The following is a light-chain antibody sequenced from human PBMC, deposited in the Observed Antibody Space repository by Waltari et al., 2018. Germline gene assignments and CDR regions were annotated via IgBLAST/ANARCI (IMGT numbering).Light chain of an antibody. J-gene: IGLJ1*01. CDR2: EVN. CDR1: FSDIGSPTF. V-gene: IGLV2-8*01. CDR3: SSDAGSDYPYV. Sequence: QSALTQPPSASGSPGQSVTISCTGTFSDIGSPTFVSWYQQRPGKAPKLIIYEVNKRPSGVPDRFSGSKSGNTASLAVSGLQAEDEADYYSSSDAGSDYPYVFGTGTKVTVL.